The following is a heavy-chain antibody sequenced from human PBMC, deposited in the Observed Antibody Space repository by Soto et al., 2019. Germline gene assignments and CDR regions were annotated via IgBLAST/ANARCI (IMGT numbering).Heavy chain of an antibody. J-gene: IGHJ4*02. D-gene: IGHD3-3*01. Sequence: GESLKISCKGSGYSFTSYWIGWVRQMPGEGLEWMWIIYPGDSDTRYSPSFQGQVTTSADKSTSTAYLQWSSLKASDTAMYYCAIMYYDFWSGEDLYFDYWGQGTLVTVSS. V-gene: IGHV5-51*01. CDR2: IYPGDSDT. CDR1: GYSFTSYW. CDR3: AIMYYDFWSGEDLYFDY.